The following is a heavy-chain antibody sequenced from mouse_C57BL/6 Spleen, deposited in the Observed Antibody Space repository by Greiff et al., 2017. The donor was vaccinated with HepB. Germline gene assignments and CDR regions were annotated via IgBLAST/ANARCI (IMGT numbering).Heavy chain of an antibody. D-gene: IGHD1-1*01. CDR3: ARGGDYYGSPGFDY. V-gene: IGHV1-19*01. CDR2: INPYNGGT. J-gene: IGHJ2*01. CDR1: GYTFTDYY. Sequence: EVQLQQSGPVLVKPGASVKMSCKASGYTFTDYYMNWVKQSHGKSLEWIGVINPYNGGTSYNQKFKGKATLTVDKSSSTAYMELNSLTSEDSAVYYCARGGDYYGSPGFDYWGQGTTLTVSS.